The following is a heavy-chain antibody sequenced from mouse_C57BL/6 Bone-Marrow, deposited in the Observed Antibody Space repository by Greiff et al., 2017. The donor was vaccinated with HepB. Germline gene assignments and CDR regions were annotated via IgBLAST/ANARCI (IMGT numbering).Heavy chain of an antibody. CDR3: ARSFYAMAY. J-gene: IGHJ4*01. CDR1: GFSLSTSGMG. V-gene: IGHV8-12*01. Sequence: QVTLKESGPGLLQSSQTLSLTCSFSGFSLSTSGMGVSWIRQPSGKGLEWLAHIYWDDDKRYNPYLKSRLTISKDTSTNQVFLKYARVDTAATATYDCARSFYAMAYWGQGTSVTVSS. CDR2: IYWDDDK.